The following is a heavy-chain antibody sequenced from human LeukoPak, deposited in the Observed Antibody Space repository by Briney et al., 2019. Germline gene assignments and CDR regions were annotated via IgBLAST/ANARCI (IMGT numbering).Heavy chain of an antibody. D-gene: IGHD6-19*01. CDR3: ARDAGIAVAGTVGHFDY. CDR1: GFTFSSYA. CDR2: IKEDGGQI. Sequence: GGSLRLSCAASGFTFSSYAMSWVRRAPGKGLEWVANIKEDGGQIHYVDSVMGRFTISRDNAKSSLYLQMNSLRAEDTAEYYCARDAGIAVAGTVGHFDYWGQGALVTVSS. J-gene: IGHJ4*02. V-gene: IGHV3-7*01.